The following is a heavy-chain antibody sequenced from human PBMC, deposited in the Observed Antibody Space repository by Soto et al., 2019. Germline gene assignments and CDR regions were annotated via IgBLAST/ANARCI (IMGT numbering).Heavy chain of an antibody. Sequence: QVQLVQSGAEVKKPGASVKVSCKASGYTFTGYYMHWVRQAPGQGPEWMGWINPDSGGTTYAQKLQGRVTVTRDTSISTAYMELSSLRSDDTAMYYCARGGSSSLDYWGQGTLVTVSS. J-gene: IGHJ4*02. CDR1: GYTFTGYY. CDR3: ARGGSSSLDY. CDR2: INPDSGGT. V-gene: IGHV1-2*02. D-gene: IGHD6-6*01.